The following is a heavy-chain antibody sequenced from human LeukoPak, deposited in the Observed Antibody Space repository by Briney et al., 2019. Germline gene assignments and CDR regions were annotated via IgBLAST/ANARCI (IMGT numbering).Heavy chain of an antibody. CDR1: GFTFSAYE. V-gene: IGHV3-48*03. CDR2: IGSSGSTV. CDR3: AKDIHIGHGSGWPES. J-gene: IGHJ5*02. Sequence: GGSLRLSCAASGFTFSAYEMNWVRQAPGKGLEWVSYIGSSGSTVYYADSVKGRFTISRDNSKNSLYLQMNSLGAEDTALYYCAKDIHIGHGSGWPESWGQGTLVTVSS. D-gene: IGHD6-19*01.